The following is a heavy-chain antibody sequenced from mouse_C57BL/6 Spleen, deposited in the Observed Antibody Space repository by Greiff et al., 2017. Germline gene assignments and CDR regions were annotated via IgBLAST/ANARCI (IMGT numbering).Heavy chain of an antibody. V-gene: IGHV1-53*01. CDR2: INPSNGGT. D-gene: IGHD2-1*01. J-gene: IGHJ3*01. CDR3: AREGYCGNPWFAY. CDR1: GYTFTSYW. Sequence: VQLQQPGTELVKPGASVKLSCKASGYTFTSYWMHWVKQRPGQGLEWIGNINPSNGGTNYNEKFKSKATLTADKSSSTAYMQLSSLTSEDSAVYYCAREGYCGNPWFAYWGQGTLVTVSA.